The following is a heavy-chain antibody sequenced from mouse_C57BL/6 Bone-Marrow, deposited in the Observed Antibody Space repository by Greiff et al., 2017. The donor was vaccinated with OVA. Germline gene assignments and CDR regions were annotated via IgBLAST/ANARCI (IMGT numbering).Heavy chain of an antibody. CDR2: IAPSDSYN. J-gene: IGHJ2*01. Sequence: QVHVKQSGAELVKPGASVKLSCKASGYTFTSYWMQWVKQRPGQGLEWIGEIAPSDSYNNYNQKFKGKATLTVDTSSSTAYMQLSSLTSADSAVYYCARDWDGYYFDYWGQGTTLTVSS. V-gene: IGHV1-50*01. CDR1: GYTFTSYW. D-gene: IGHD4-1*01. CDR3: ARDWDGYYFDY.